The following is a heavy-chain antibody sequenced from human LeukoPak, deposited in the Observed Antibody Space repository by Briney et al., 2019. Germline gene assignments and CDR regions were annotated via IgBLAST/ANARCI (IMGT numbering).Heavy chain of an antibody. Sequence: PSETLSLTCAVYGGSFSGYYWSWIRQPPGKGLEWIGEINHSGSTNYNPSLKSRVTISVDTSKNQFSLKLSSVTAADTAVYYCARPLRGGLVSIGMDVWGQGTTVTVSS. CDR3: ARPLRGGLVSIGMDV. CDR2: INHSGST. V-gene: IGHV4-34*01. CDR1: GGSFSGYY. D-gene: IGHD5-12*01. J-gene: IGHJ6*02.